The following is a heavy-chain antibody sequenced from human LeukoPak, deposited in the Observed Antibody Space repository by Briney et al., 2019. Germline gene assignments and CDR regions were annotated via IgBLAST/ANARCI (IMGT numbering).Heavy chain of an antibody. CDR1: GYTFTDYH. CDR2: INPNTGGT. V-gene: IGHV1-2*02. D-gene: IGHD3-3*01. CDR3: ARDIRPRVESFDY. Sequence: GASVKVSCKASGYTFTDYHLHWVRQAPEQGLEWMGWINPNTGGTNYAQRLQGRVTMTRDTSITTAYMELSRLRSDDTALYYCARDIRPRVESFDYWGQGTLITVSS. J-gene: IGHJ4*02.